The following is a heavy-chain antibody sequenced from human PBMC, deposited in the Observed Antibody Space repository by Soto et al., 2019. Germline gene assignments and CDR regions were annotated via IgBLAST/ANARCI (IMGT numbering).Heavy chain of an antibody. CDR3: ARDTSSGWYYFDY. D-gene: IGHD6-19*01. CDR1: GFTFSSYS. CDR2: ISSSSSYI. J-gene: IGHJ4*02. Sequence: EVQLVESGGGLVKPGGSLRLSCAASGFTFSSYSMNWVRHAPGKGLEWVSSISSSSSYIYYADSVKGRFTISRDNAKNSLYLQMNSLRAEDTAVYYCARDTSSGWYYFDYWGQGTLVTLSS. V-gene: IGHV3-21*01.